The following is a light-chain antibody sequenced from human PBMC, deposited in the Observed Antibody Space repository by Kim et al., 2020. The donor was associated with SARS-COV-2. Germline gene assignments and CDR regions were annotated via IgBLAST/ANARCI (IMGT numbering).Light chain of an antibody. CDR2: DVS. CDR3: QQLSNWPLT. Sequence: LSPGETATLSCRASQSVIRYLAWYQQKPGQAPRLLMYDVSNRSTGIPTRFSRSGSGTDFTLTISSLEPEDFAVYYCQQLSNWPLTFGGGTKVDIK. CDR1: QSVIRY. J-gene: IGKJ4*01. V-gene: IGKV3-11*01.